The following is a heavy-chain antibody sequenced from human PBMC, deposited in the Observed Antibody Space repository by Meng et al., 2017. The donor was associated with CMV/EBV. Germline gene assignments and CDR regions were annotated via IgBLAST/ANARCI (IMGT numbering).Heavy chain of an antibody. V-gene: IGHV4-34*01. CDR3: ASRGETGY. J-gene: IGHJ4*02. CDR1: GGSFNGYY. CDR2: INHSGST. D-gene: IGHD3-16*01. Sequence: GSLRLSCAVYGGSFNGYYWSWIRQPPGKGLEWIGEINHSGSTNYNPSLKSRVTISVDTSKNQFSLKLSSVTAADTAVYYCASRGETGYWGQGTLVTVSS.